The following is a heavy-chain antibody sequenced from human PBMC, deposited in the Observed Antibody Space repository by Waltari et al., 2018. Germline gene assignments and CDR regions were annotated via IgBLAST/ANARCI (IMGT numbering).Heavy chain of an antibody. Sequence: QVQLRESGPGLVKSSETLSLTCTVSGGSIGSERCYWSGIRQPPGKGLEWIRYIYYDGTPTYNPSRKSRVTISRDTSKNQFSLRLSAMTAADTAVYYCARPSGNAFDIWGRGTMITVSS. CDR2: IYYDGTP. CDR1: GGSIGSERCY. V-gene: IGHV4-61*01. J-gene: IGHJ3*02. D-gene: IGHD5-12*01. CDR3: ARPSGNAFDI.